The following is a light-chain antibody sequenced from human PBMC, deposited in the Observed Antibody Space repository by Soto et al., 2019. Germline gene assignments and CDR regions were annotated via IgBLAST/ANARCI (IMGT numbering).Light chain of an antibody. J-gene: IGKJ1*01. CDR3: EQYNNWPPDRT. CDR1: QSVSSN. Sequence: EIVMTQSPATLSVSPGERATLSCRASQSVSSNLAWYQQKPGQAPRLPIYGASTRATGIPARFSGSGSGTELTLTISSLQSEDFAIYCCEQYNNWPPDRTFGQGTKVEIK. CDR2: GAS. V-gene: IGKV3-15*01.